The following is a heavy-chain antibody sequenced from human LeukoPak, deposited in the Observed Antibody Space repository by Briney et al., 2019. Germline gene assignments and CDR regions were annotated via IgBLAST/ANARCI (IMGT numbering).Heavy chain of an antibody. CDR3: AKEGGDWGEGYFDY. V-gene: IGHV3-11*01. D-gene: IGHD7-27*01. J-gene: IGHJ4*02. Sequence: GGSLRLSCAASGFTFSDSYVSWIRQVPGKGLEWISYISSSGGTIYYADSVKGRFTISRDNAMNSLYLQMNSLRAEDTAVYYCAKEGGDWGEGYFDYWGQGTLVTVSS. CDR1: GFTFSDSY. CDR2: ISSSGGTI.